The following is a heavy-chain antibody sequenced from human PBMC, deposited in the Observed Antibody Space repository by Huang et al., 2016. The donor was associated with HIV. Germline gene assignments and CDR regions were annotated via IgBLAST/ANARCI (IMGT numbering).Heavy chain of an antibody. J-gene: IGHJ4*02. CDR3: AKDMTSYYDSSDSFDY. CDR1: GFTFDDYA. CDR2: INWNSGKI. V-gene: IGHV3-9*01. Sequence: CAASGFTFDDYAFHWVRQAPGKGLEWVSGINWNSGKIGYADSGKGQFTISRDNAKNSLVLQMTSLRAEDTAVYYCAKDMTSYYDSSDSFDYWGQGTLVTISS. D-gene: IGHD3-22*01.